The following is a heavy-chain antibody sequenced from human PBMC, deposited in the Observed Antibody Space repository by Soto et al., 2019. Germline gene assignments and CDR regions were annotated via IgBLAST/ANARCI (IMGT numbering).Heavy chain of an antibody. CDR2: IDNDGSAT. D-gene: IGHD1-1*01. V-gene: IGHV3-74*01. Sequence: GGSLRLSCVASGFTFNMYWMHWVRQAPGKGLEWVSRIDNDGSATTYADSVKGRFTISRDNAKNTLFLQMNTLRVDDTAVYYYARDNWNSYWGQGTLVTVSS. CDR1: GFTFNMYW. J-gene: IGHJ4*02. CDR3: ARDNWNSY.